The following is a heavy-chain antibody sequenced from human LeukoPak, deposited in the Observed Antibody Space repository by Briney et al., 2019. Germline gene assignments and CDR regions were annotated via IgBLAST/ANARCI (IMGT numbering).Heavy chain of an antibody. Sequence: SVKVSCKASGGTFSSYAISWVRQAPGQGLEWMGGIIPIFGTANYAQKFQGRVTITADESTSTAYMELSSLRSEDTAVYYCARVQPEPRKPNYDILTGSGAFDIWGQGTMATVSS. CDR3: ARVQPEPRKPNYDILTGSGAFDI. CDR2: IIPIFGTA. J-gene: IGHJ3*02. CDR1: GGTFSSYA. V-gene: IGHV1-69*13. D-gene: IGHD3-9*01.